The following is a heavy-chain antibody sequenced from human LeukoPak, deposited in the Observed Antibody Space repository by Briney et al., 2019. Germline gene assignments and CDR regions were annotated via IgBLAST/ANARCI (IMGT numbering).Heavy chain of an antibody. Sequence: KPSETLSLTXAVSGYSISSGYYWGWIRQPPGKGLEWIGSIYHSGSTYYNPSLKSRVTISVDTSKNQFSLKLSSVTAADTAVYYCASRGGSYSDDFDYWGQGTLVTVSS. J-gene: IGHJ4*02. CDR2: IYHSGST. V-gene: IGHV4-38-2*01. D-gene: IGHD1-26*01. CDR1: GYSISSGYY. CDR3: ASRGGSYSDDFDY.